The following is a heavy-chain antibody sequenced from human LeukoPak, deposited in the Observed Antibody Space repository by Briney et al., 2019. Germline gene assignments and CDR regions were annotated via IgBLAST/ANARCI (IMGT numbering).Heavy chain of an antibody. D-gene: IGHD2-15*01. Sequence: GGSLRLSCAASGFTFSSYAMSWVRQAPGKGLEWVSAISGSGGSTYYADSVKGRFTISRDNSKNTLYLQMNSLRAEDTAVYYCAKADGGYCSGGSCYGQSVNYWGQGTLVTVSS. CDR3: AKADGGYCSGGSCYGQSVNY. J-gene: IGHJ4*02. CDR1: GFTFSSYA. CDR2: ISGSGGST. V-gene: IGHV3-23*01.